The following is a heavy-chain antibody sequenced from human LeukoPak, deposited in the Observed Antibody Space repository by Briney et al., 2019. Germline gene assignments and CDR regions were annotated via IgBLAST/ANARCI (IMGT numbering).Heavy chain of an antibody. CDR2: INPNSGGT. D-gene: IGHD2-2*01. Sequence: ASVKVSCKASGYTFTGYYMHWVRQAPGQGLEWMGRINPNSGGTNYAQKFQGRVTMTRDTSISTAYMELSRLRSDGTAVYYCARDPEGYCSSTSCYPDYWGQGTLVTVSS. J-gene: IGHJ4*02. V-gene: IGHV1-2*06. CDR1: GYTFTGYY. CDR3: ARDPEGYCSSTSCYPDY.